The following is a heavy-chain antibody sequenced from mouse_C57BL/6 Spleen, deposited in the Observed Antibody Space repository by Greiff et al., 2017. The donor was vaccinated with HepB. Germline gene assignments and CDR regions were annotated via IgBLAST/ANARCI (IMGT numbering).Heavy chain of an antibody. CDR2: INPNYGTT. V-gene: IGHV1-39*01. Sequence: QLQQSGPELVKPGASVKISCKASGYSFTDYNMNWVKQSNGKSLEWIGVINPNYGTTSYNQKFKGKATLTGDQSSSTAYMQLNSLPSEDSAVYYCASQGVTTGYFDYWGQGTTLTVSS. CDR1: GYSFTDYN. J-gene: IGHJ2*01. CDR3: ASQGVTTGYFDY. D-gene: IGHD2-2*01.